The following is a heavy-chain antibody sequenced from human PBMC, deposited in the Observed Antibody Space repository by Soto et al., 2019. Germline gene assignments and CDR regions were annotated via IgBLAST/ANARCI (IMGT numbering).Heavy chain of an antibody. CDR2: IIPIFGTA. CDR1: GGTFSSYA. J-gene: IGHJ4*02. V-gene: IGHV1-69*13. CDR3: ARSITIFGVVPRPFDY. Sequence: SVNVSCKASGGTFSSYAISWVRQAAGQGLEWMGGIIPIFGTANYAQKFQGRVTITADESTSTAYMELSSLRSEDTAVYYCARSITIFGVVPRPFDYWGQGTLVTVSS. D-gene: IGHD3-3*01.